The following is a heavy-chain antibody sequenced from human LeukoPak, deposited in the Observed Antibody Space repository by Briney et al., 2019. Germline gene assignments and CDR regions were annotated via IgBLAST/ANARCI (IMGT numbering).Heavy chain of an antibody. Sequence: SETLSLTCSVSGGSISTNDHYWDWIRQPPGRGLEWIATTSYSGTTYYNSSLKSRLTISVDTSKNQFSLKLSSVTAADTAVYYCARGDQVATIYFDYWGQGTLVTVSS. CDR1: GGSISTNDHY. V-gene: IGHV4-39*01. J-gene: IGHJ4*02. CDR3: ARGDQVATIYFDY. D-gene: IGHD5-12*01. CDR2: TSYSGTT.